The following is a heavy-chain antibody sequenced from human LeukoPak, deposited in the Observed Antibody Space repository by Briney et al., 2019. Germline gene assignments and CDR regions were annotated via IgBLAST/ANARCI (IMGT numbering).Heavy chain of an antibody. J-gene: IGHJ6*03. V-gene: IGHV3-23*01. CDR2: ISYSGTNA. CDR3: AKATHGDYYYYMDV. CDR1: AFTISGYA. Sequence: GGSLRLSCAASAFTISGYAMTWVRQAPGKGLEWVSTISYSGTNAYYADSLKGRFTISRDNSKNMLYLQMNSLRAEDTALYYCAKATHGDYYYYMDVWGKGTPVTVSS. D-gene: IGHD3-10*01.